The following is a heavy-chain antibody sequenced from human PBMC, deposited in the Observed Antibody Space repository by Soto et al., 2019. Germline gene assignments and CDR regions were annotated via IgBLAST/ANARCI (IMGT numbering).Heavy chain of an antibody. CDR1: GGSFSGYY. J-gene: IGHJ6*02. D-gene: IGHD2-15*01. V-gene: IGHV4-34*01. CDR3: ARAQRCSGGSCYSPDYYYYGMDV. Sequence: PSETLSLTCAVYGGSFSGYYWSWIRQPPGKGLEWIGEINHSGSTNYNPSLKSRVTISVDTSKNQFSLKLSSVTAADTAVYYCARAQRCSGGSCYSPDYYYYGMDVWGQGTTVT. CDR2: INHSGST.